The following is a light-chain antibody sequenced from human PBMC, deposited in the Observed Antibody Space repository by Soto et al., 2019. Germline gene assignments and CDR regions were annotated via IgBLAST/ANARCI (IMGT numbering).Light chain of an antibody. CDR3: QQATRFPVS. Sequence: DIQMTQSPSSVSASVGDRVTITYRASQDISRWLAWYQQKPGKAPKLLIYGASNLQSGVPSRFSGSGSGTDFTLTISSLQPEDFATYYCQQATRFPVSFGGGTKVEIK. V-gene: IGKV1-12*01. CDR2: GAS. CDR1: QDISRW. J-gene: IGKJ4*01.